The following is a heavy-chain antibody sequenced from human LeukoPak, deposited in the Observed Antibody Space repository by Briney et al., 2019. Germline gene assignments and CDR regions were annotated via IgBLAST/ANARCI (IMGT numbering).Heavy chain of an antibody. CDR3: ARSDSSGPARGIQY. CDR1: GYNFTSYW. CDR2: IYPGDSDI. D-gene: IGHD3-22*01. J-gene: IGHJ1*01. V-gene: IGHV5-51*01. Sequence: GESLKISCKGSGYNFTSYWIGWVRQMPGKGLEWMGIIYPGDSDIRYSPSFQGQVTISADKSISNAYLQWNSLKVSDTAMYYCARSDSSGPARGIQYWGQGTLVTVSS.